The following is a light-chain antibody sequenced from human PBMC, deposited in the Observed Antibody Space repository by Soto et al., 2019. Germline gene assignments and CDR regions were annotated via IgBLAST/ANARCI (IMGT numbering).Light chain of an antibody. J-gene: IGKJ2*01. Sequence: DIQMTQSPSTLSASVGDRVTITCRASQTVERWFAWYQQKPGKAPKLLISDVSTLERGVPSRFSGSGSATEFTLTINGLQPDDFATYYCQQYKDYVYTFGQGTKVESK. CDR1: QTVERW. CDR2: DVS. CDR3: QQYKDYVYT. V-gene: IGKV1-5*01.